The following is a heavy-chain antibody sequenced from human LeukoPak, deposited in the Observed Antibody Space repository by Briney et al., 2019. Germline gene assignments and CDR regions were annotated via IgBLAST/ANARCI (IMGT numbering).Heavy chain of an antibody. D-gene: IGHD6-6*01. Sequence: PSETLSLTCTVSSGSISSYYWSWIRQPPGKGLEWIGYIYYSGSTNYNPSLKSRVTISVDTSKNQFSLKLSSVTAADTAVYYCARTYSSSSYYYYYMDVWGKGTTVTVSS. J-gene: IGHJ6*03. CDR3: ARTYSSSSYYYYYMDV. CDR1: SGSISSYY. CDR2: IYYSGST. V-gene: IGHV4-59*01.